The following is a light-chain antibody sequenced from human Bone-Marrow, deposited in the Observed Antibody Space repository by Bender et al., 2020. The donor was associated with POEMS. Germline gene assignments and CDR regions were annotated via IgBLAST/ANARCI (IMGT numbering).Light chain of an antibody. CDR1: SSDVGGYNF. V-gene: IGLV2-14*01. CDR3: SSYASTSTYV. J-gene: IGLJ1*01. Sequence: QSALTQPASVSGSPGQSITISCTGTSSDVGGYNFVSWYQQHPGKAPKLMISEVSKRPSGVPDRFSGSKSGNTASLTISGLQAEDEADYYCSSYASTSTYVFGTGTTVTVL. CDR2: EVS.